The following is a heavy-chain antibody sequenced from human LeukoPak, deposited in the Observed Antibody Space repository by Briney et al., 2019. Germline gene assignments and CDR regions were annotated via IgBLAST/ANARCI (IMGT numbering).Heavy chain of an antibody. CDR3: ARDGIDSSWPHAFDV. D-gene: IGHD6-13*01. V-gene: IGHV1-18*01. CDR2: ISAYIVNT. Sequence: ASVKVSCQASGYTFTSYGISWVRQAPGQGLEWMGWISAYIVNTNYAQKLQGRLTITTDTSTSTAYMELRSLRSDDTAVYYCARDGIDSSWPHAFDVWGQGTMVTVS. CDR1: GYTFTSYG. J-gene: IGHJ3*01.